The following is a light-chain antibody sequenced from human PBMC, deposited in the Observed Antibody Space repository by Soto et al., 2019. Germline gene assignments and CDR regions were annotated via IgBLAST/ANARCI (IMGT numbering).Light chain of an antibody. Sequence: DIVMTQSPDSLAVSLGERATINCKSSQSVLSSSNNKNYLAWYQQKPGQPPKLPIYWASTRESGVPDRFSGSGYGTDFTLTISSLQAEDVAVYYCQQYYSTPLTFGGGTKVEIK. J-gene: IGKJ4*01. V-gene: IGKV4-1*01. CDR1: QSVLSSSNNKNY. CDR2: WAS. CDR3: QQYYSTPLT.